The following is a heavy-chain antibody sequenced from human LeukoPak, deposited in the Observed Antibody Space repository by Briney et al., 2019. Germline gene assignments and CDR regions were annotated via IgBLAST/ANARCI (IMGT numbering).Heavy chain of an antibody. CDR1: GFSLSTSGVG. V-gene: IGHV2-5*02. Sequence: SGPTLVKPTQTLTLTCTFSGFSLSTSGVGVGWIRQPPGKALEWLALIYWDDDKRYSPSLKSRLTITKDTSKNQVVLTMTNMDPVDTATYYCAHRRGYYDSSGYYFEAFDYWGQGTLVTVSS. CDR2: IYWDDDK. CDR3: AHRRGYYDSSGYYFEAFDY. D-gene: IGHD3-22*01. J-gene: IGHJ4*02.